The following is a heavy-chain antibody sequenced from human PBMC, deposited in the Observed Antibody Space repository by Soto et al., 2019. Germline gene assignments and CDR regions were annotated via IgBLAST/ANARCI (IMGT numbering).Heavy chain of an antibody. CDR2: ISAHNGNT. V-gene: IGHV1-18*01. D-gene: IGHD1-1*01. CDR1: GYTFNSNS. CDR3: ARRRYGDY. J-gene: IGHJ4*02. Sequence: WKASGYTFNSNSITWVRQAPGQGLEWMGWISAHNGNTDYAQKLQGRVIVTRDTSTSTAYMELRSLISDDTAVYYCARRRYGDYWGKGALVTVSS.